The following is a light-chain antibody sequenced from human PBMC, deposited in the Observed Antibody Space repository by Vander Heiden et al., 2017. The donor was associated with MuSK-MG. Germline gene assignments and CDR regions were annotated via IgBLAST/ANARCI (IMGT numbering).Light chain of an antibody. Sequence: IQLTQSPLSPSASVGDTVTITCRASQSVSSFLNWYQQKPGKAPILLIYAASTLQSGVPSRFSGSGSGADFHLTINRLQPEDFAIYYCQQSYTVPWTFGQGTKVEIK. CDR1: QSVSSF. CDR3: QQSYTVPWT. CDR2: AAS. J-gene: IGKJ1*01. V-gene: IGKV1-39*01.